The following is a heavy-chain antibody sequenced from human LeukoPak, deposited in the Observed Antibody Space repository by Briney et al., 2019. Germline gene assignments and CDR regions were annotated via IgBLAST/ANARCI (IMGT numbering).Heavy chain of an antibody. J-gene: IGHJ3*02. V-gene: IGHV3-7*03. CDR2: IREGGSVK. CDR1: GFTFSNYW. D-gene: IGHD6-6*01. CDR3: ARDISPFVDPPTYDVFDI. Sequence: PGGSLTLSCGASGFTFSNYWMTWVRQAQGKGLEWVANIREGGSVKHYMDSVEGRFTISRDNAKNSLFLQMDSLRAEDTAVYYCARDISPFVDPPTYDVFDIWGQGTKVIVSS.